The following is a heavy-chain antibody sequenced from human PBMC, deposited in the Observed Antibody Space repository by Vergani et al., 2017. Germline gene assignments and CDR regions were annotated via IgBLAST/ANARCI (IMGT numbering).Heavy chain of an antibody. V-gene: IGHV6-1*01. CDR3: AREMGMFDY. CDR2: TKYRSKWYS. J-gene: IGHJ4*02. CDR1: GDSVSSNTAA. D-gene: IGHD7-27*01. Sequence: QVQLQQSGPQLVKPSQTLSVTCAISGDSVSSNTAAWNWNRQSPSRGLEWLGRTKYRSKWYSDYAVSMKSRITISSNTDKNQFSLQVDSVTPEDTAVYYCAREMGMFDYWGRGTLVNVPS.